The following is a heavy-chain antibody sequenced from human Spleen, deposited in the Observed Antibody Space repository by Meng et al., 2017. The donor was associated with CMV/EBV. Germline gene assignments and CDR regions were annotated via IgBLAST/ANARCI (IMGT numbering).Heavy chain of an antibody. J-gene: IGHJ6*02. CDR3: ARGQQSVWYAMDV. V-gene: IGHV3-23*01. CDR1: GFTFSNYA. D-gene: IGHD6-13*01. CDR2: ISGGGGST. Sequence: GESLKISCAASGFTFSNYAMTWVRQAPGKGLELVSAISGGGGSTYYADFVKGRFTISRDNSKNTVYLQMNSLRAEDTAVYYCARGQQSVWYAMDVWGQGTTVTVSS.